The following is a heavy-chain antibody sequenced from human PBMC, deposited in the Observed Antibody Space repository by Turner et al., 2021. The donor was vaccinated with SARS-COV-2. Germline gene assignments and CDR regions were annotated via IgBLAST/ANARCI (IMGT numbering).Heavy chain of an antibody. J-gene: IGHJ2*01. CDR2: IYYSGST. V-gene: IGHV4-39*01. Sequence: QLQLQESGPGLVKPSETLSPTCTVSGDSISSSSYSWGWIRQPPGKGLEWIGSIYYSGSTYYTPSLKSRVSISVDTSKNQFSLRLSSVTAADTAVYYCATPSVSYDSSGYFHFDLWGRGTLVTVSS. CDR1: GDSISSSSYS. CDR3: ATPSVSYDSSGYFHFDL. D-gene: IGHD3-22*01.